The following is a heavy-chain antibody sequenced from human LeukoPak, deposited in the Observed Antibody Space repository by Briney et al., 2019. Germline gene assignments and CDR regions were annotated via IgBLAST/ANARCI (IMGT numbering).Heavy chain of an antibody. V-gene: IGHV3-23*01. CDR3: ARHTRDVEDPLDL. CDR1: GFTFSSYE. CDR2: IGGLYDGA. Sequence: GGSLRLSCAASGFTFSSYEMNWVRQAPGKGLEWVASIGGLYDGAYYAGSVRGRFTISRDNSKSTLSLQMNSLTVHDTAVYYCARHTRDVEDPLDLWGKGTTVTVSS. J-gene: IGHJ6*04. D-gene: IGHD5-24*01.